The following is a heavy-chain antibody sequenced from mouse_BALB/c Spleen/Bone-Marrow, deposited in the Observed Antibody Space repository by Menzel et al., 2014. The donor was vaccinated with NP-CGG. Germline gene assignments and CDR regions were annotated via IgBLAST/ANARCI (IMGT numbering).Heavy chain of an antibody. Sequence: EVQLQQSGAELVKPGASVKLSCTASGFNIKDTYMHWVKQRPEQGLEWIGRIDPANGNTKYDPKFQGKATITADTSSNTAYLQPSSLTSEDTAVYYCARLDLFVYWGQGTLVTVSA. J-gene: IGHJ3*01. CDR1: GFNIKDTY. V-gene: IGHV14-3*02. CDR3: ARLDLFVY. CDR2: IDPANGNT.